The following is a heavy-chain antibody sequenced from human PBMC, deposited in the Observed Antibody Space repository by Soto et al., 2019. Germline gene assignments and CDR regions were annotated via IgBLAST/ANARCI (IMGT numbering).Heavy chain of an antibody. Sequence: EVQLLESGGGLVQPGGSLRLSCAASGFTFSSYAMSWVRQAPGKGLEWVSAISGSGGSTYYANSVQGRFTISRDNSKNTLYLQMNRLRAEDTAVCYCAKDLVVVPAAMFDYWGQGTLVTVSS. CDR1: GFTFSSYA. D-gene: IGHD2-2*01. J-gene: IGHJ4*02. V-gene: IGHV3-23*01. CDR3: AKDLVVVPAAMFDY. CDR2: ISGSGGST.